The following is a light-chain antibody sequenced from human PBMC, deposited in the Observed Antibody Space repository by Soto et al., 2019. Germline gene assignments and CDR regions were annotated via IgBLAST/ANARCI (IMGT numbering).Light chain of an antibody. CDR2: GAS. CDR1: QSVSSNY. Sequence: EIVLTQSPGTLSVSPGESATLACRASQSVSSNYLAWYQQKPGQPPRLLIYGASSRATGIPDRFSGSGSGADFTLTILRLEPEDFAVYYCQQYSRLPRTFGQGTRVDFK. J-gene: IGKJ1*01. CDR3: QQYSRLPRT. V-gene: IGKV3-20*01.